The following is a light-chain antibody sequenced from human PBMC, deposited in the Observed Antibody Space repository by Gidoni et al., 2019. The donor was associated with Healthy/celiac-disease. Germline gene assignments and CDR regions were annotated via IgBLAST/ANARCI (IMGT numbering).Light chain of an antibody. CDR1: QRISSY. CDR3: QQSYSTPFT. V-gene: IGKV1-39*01. J-gene: IGKJ3*01. Sequence: IQMTQSQSSLSASVGDRVTITCRASQRISSYLNWYQQKPVKAPKLLIYAASSLQSGVPSRFSGSGSGTDFTLTISSLQPEDFATYYCQQSYSTPFTFGPGTKVDIK. CDR2: AAS.